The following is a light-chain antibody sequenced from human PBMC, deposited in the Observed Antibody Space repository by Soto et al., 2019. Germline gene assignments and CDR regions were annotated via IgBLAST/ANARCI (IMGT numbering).Light chain of an antibody. Sequence: DLVMTRSPLSLPVTPGEPASISCRSSQSLLHSDGYNYLDWFLQRPGQSPQLLIYLGSSRASGVPDRFSGSGSGTDFTLKISRVEAEDVGVYYCMQALQTPLTFGGGTKVDIK. J-gene: IGKJ4*01. CDR2: LGS. CDR3: MQALQTPLT. V-gene: IGKV2-28*01. CDR1: QSLLHSDGYNY.